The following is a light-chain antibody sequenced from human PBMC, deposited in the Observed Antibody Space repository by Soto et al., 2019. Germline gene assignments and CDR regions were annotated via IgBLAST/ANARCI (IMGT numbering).Light chain of an antibody. Sequence: IQMTQYPSTLSASVGDRVTITCRASQSISSWLSWYQQKPGKAPKLLIFAASSLQSGVPSRFSGSRSGPDFTLTISSLQPEDFATYYCQQSYSSPPTFGQGTKV. J-gene: IGKJ1*01. CDR2: AAS. V-gene: IGKV1-39*01. CDR3: QQSYSSPPT. CDR1: QSISSW.